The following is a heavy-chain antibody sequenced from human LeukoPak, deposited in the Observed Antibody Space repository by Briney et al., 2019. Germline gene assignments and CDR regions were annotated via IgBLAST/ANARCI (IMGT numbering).Heavy chain of an antibody. CDR1: GFTFSSYS. J-gene: IGHJ4*02. CDR2: IPYDGSNK. Sequence: GGSLRLSCAASGFTFSSYSMHWVRQAPGKRLEWVALIPYDGSNKYYTDSVKGRFTVSRDNSKNTLYLQMNSLRAEDTAVYYCVRGAYSSSWLNFDYWGQGTLVTVSS. D-gene: IGHD6-13*01. CDR3: VRGAYSSSWLNFDY. V-gene: IGHV3-30*04.